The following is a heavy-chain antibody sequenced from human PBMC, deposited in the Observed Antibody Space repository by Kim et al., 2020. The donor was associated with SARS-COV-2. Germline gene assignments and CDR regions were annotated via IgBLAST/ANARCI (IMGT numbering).Heavy chain of an antibody. CDR3: ARRGGGIDFDL. D-gene: IGHD3-16*01. Sequence: RYRPAFQGRVTITADKSISTAYLQWSSLKASDTAMYYCARRGGGIDFDLWGRGTLVTVSS. V-gene: IGHV5-51*01. J-gene: IGHJ2*01.